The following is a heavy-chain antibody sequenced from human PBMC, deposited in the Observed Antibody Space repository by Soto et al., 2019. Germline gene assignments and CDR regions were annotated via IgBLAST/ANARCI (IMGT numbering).Heavy chain of an antibody. CDR3: ARGLRGPSPFYP. Sequence: GGSLRLSCAASGFPVSSNYMSWVRQAPGKGLEWVSIMYSGGSTYYSDSVKGRFTISRDNSKNTLYLQMNSLRVEDTAVYYCARGLRGPSPFYPWGQGTLVTVSS. J-gene: IGHJ5*02. CDR1: GFPVSSNY. V-gene: IGHV3-53*01. D-gene: IGHD4-17*01. CDR2: MYSGGST.